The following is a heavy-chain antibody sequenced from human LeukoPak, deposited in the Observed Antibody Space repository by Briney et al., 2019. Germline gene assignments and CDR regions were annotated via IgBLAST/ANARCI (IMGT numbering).Heavy chain of an antibody. J-gene: IGHJ2*01. D-gene: IGHD6-13*01. Sequence: GRSLRLSCAASGFTFDDYAMHWVRQAPGKGLEWVSGISWNSGSIGYADSVEGRFTISRDNAKNSLYLQMNSLRAEDTALYYCAKDADSSSWYVWYFDLWGRGTLVTVSS. CDR2: ISWNSGSI. V-gene: IGHV3-9*01. CDR1: GFTFDDYA. CDR3: AKDADSSSWYVWYFDL.